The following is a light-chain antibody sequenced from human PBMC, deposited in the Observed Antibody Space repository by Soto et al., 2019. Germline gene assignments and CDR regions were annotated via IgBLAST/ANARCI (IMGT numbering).Light chain of an antibody. V-gene: IGKV3-15*01. CDR1: QSVGHD. CDR3: QQYNSYSGT. J-gene: IGKJ2*01. CDR2: GPS. Sequence: EIVMTQSPATLSMSPGQRATLSCRASQSVGHDVAWYQQRPGQAPRLLIYGPSTRALGVPDRFSGSGSGTEFTLTISSLQSEDFATYYCQQYNSYSGTFGQGTKLEI.